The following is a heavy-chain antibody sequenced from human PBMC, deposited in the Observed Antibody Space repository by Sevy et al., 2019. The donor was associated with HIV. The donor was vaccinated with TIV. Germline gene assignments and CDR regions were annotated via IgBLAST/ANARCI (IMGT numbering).Heavy chain of an antibody. V-gene: IGHV1-69*13. Sequence: ASVNVSCKASGGTFSSYAISWVRQAPGQGLEWMGGIIPIFGTANYAQKFQGRVTITADESTGTAYMELSSLRSEDTAVYYCARSVDIVATIPFDYWGQGTLVTVSS. CDR2: IIPIFGTA. CDR3: ARSVDIVATIPFDY. J-gene: IGHJ4*02. D-gene: IGHD5-12*01. CDR1: GGTFSSYA.